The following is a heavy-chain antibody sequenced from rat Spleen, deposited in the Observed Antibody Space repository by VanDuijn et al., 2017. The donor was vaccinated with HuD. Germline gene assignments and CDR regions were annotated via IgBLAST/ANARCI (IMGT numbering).Heavy chain of an antibody. CDR1: GFSLTSNS. D-gene: IGHD1-2*01. CDR3: TPINYSRGFDD. J-gene: IGHJ2*01. V-gene: IGHV2-1*01. CDR2: IWSNGGT. Sequence: QVQLKESGPGLVQPSQTLSLTCTVSGFSLTSNSVSWVRQPPGKGLEWMGAIWSNGGTDYNSAIKSRLSISRDTSKSQVFLKMNSLQTDDTAISFCTPINYSRGFDDWGQGVMVTASS.